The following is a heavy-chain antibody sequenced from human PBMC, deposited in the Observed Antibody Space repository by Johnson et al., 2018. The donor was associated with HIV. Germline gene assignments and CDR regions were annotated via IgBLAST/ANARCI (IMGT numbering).Heavy chain of an antibody. J-gene: IGHJ3*02. V-gene: IGHV3-7*02. CDR2: INQDGSEK. CDR1: GFTFSRYW. D-gene: IGHD4-23*01. CDR3: ARALRWPNAFDI. Sequence: VQLVESGGGVVQPGGSLRLSCAASGFTFSRYWMSWVRQAPGEGLEWVANINQDGSEKNYVDSVKGRFAISRDNAKNSLYLQINSLRAEDTTIYYCARALRWPNAFDIWGQGTMVTDSS.